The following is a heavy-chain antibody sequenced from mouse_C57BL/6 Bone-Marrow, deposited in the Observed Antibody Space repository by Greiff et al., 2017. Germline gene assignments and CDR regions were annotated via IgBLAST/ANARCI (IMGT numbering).Heavy chain of an antibody. D-gene: IGHD2-5*01. V-gene: IGHV1-72*01. Sequence: QVQLQQPGAELVKPGASVKLSCKASGYTFTSYWMHWVKQRPGRGLEWIGRIDPKSGGTKYNEKFKSKATLTVDKPSSTAYMQLSSLTSEDSAVYYCARAPHYYSNYVGYFDYWGQGTTLTVSS. J-gene: IGHJ2*01. CDR2: IDPKSGGT. CDR3: ARAPHYYSNYVGYFDY. CDR1: GYTFTSYW.